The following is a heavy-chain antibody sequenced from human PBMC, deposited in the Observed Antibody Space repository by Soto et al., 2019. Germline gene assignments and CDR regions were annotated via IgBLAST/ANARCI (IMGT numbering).Heavy chain of an antibody. J-gene: IGHJ2*01. D-gene: IGHD3-10*01. V-gene: IGHV3-23*01. CDR3: AKDLGPAFRSHYTYWYFDV. Sequence: PXGSLSVTCAASGFSLSNVDMGRGGHTSGQGLGWGPGISGRGGATYYADSVKGRLTMSRNNSNTTLFLQMTSLRAADTAVYYGAKDLGPAFRSHYTYWYFDVWGRGTVVTVSS. CDR2: ISGRGGAT. CDR1: GFSLSNVD.